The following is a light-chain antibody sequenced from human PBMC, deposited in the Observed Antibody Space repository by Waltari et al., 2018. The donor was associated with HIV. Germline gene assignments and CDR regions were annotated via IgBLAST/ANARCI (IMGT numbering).Light chain of an antibody. Sequence: QSVLTQPPSVSAAPGQKVTIPCSGGSSNVGASYASWYQQLPGAAPKLLILVDDQRPSGIPDRFSGSKSGTSATLGITGLQTGDEADYYCATWDNRLTTVLFGGGTKLTVL. V-gene: IGLV1-51*01. CDR3: ATWDNRLTTVL. J-gene: IGLJ2*01. CDR2: VDD. CDR1: SSNVGASY.